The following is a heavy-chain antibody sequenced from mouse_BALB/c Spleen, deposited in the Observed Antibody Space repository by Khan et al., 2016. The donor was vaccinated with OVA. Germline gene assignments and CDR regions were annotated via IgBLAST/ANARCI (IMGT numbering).Heavy chain of an antibody. CDR1: GYSITSDYA. J-gene: IGHJ2*01. V-gene: IGHV3-2*02. D-gene: IGHD2-12*01. CDR3: ARSGTISTVVVTYFDF. Sequence: EVQLQESGPGLVKPSQSLFLTCTVTGYSITSDYAWNWIRQFPGNKLEWMGYIKYSGTTSYNPSLKSRISITRDTSKNQFFLQLNSVTTEDTATYYCARSGTISTVVVTYFDFWGQGTTLTVSS. CDR2: IKYSGTT.